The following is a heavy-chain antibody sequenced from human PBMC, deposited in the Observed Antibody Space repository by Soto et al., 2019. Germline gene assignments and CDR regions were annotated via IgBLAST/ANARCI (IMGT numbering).Heavy chain of an antibody. CDR3: ARENLGYCSGGSCRNFDY. J-gene: IGHJ4*02. Sequence: SETLSLTGTVSGGSISSGGYYWSWIRQHPGKGLEWIGYIYYSGSTYYNPSLKSRVTISVDTSKNQFSLKLSSVTAADTAVYYCARENLGYCSGGSCRNFDYWGQGTLVTVSS. V-gene: IGHV4-31*03. CDR2: IYYSGST. CDR1: GGSISSGGYY. D-gene: IGHD2-15*01.